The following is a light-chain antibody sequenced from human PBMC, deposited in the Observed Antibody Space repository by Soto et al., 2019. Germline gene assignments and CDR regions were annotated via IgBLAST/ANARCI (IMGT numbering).Light chain of an antibody. CDR3: QQANSYPDT. Sequence: DIQVTQSPSFVSASVGDRVTITCRASQDISSWLAWYQQKPGKAPKLLIYAASSLQSGVPSRFSGSGSGTDFSLTITSLQPDDFASYYCQQANSYPDTFGGGTKVDIK. J-gene: IGKJ4*01. CDR1: QDISSW. CDR2: AAS. V-gene: IGKV1-12*01.